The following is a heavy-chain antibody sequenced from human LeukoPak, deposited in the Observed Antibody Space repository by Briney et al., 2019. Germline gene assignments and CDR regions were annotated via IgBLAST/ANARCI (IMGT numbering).Heavy chain of an antibody. Sequence: SETLSLTCTVSGCSISSSSYYWGWIRQPPGKGLEWIGSIYYSGSTYYNPSLKSRVTISVDTSKNQFSLKLSSVTAADTAVYYCARVSDFWSGYFPPYYYYYMDVWGKGTTVTVSS. CDR1: GCSISSSSYY. CDR3: ARVSDFWSGYFPPYYYYYMDV. V-gene: IGHV4-39*07. J-gene: IGHJ6*03. CDR2: IYYSGST. D-gene: IGHD3-3*01.